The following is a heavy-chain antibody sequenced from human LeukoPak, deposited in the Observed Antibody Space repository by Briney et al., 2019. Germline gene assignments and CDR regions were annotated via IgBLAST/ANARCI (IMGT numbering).Heavy chain of an antibody. D-gene: IGHD3-3*01. V-gene: IGHV3-21*01. CDR3: ARDGDFWSGYYFRYYYYYMDV. J-gene: IGHJ6*03. Sequence: GGSLRLSCAASGFTFSSYSMNWVRQAPGKGLEWVSSISSSSSYIYYADSVKGRFTISRDNAKNSLYLQMNSLRAEDTAVYYCARDGDFWSGYYFRYYYYYMDVWGKGTTVTVSS. CDR2: ISSSSSYI. CDR1: GFTFSSYS.